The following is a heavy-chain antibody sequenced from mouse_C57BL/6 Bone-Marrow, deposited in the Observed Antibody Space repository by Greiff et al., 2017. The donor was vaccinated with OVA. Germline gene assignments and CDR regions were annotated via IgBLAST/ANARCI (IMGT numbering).Heavy chain of an antibody. Sequence: QVQLKESGAELVRPGASVKLSCKASGYTFTDSYINWVKQRPGQGLEWIARIYPGSGNTYYNEKFKGKATLTAEKSSSTAYMQLSSLTSEDSAVYFCARSYGSSSDYWGQGTTLTVSS. CDR2: IYPGSGNT. V-gene: IGHV1-76*01. CDR3: ARSYGSSSDY. J-gene: IGHJ2*01. CDR1: GYTFTDSY. D-gene: IGHD1-1*01.